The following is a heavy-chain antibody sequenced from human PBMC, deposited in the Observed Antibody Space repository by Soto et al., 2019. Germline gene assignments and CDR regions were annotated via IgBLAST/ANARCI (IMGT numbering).Heavy chain of an antibody. CDR3: ARQDTSGCRY. J-gene: IGHJ4*02. CDR1: GYTFTGYY. Sequence: QVQLVQSGAEVKKPGASVKVSCKASGYTFTGYYIHWVRQAPGQGLEWMGWINPNSGGTNYAQKFQGWVTMTRDTSFSTVYMELSRLRSDDTAVYYCARQDTSGCRYWGQGTLVTVSS. CDR2: INPNSGGT. V-gene: IGHV1-2*04. D-gene: IGHD6-19*01.